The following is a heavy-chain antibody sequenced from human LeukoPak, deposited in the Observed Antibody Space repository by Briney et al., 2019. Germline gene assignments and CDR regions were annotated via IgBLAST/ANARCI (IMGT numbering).Heavy chain of an antibody. Sequence: SVKVSCKASGGTFSSYAISWVRQAPGQGLEWMGRIIPIFGTANYAQKFQGRVTITTDESTSTAYMELSSLRSEDTAVYYCARERGGYCSGGSCPSPPDVWGKGTTDTVSS. V-gene: IGHV1-69*05. CDR1: GGTFSSYA. CDR2: IIPIFGTA. D-gene: IGHD2-15*01. CDR3: ARERGGYCSGGSCPSPPDV. J-gene: IGHJ6*04.